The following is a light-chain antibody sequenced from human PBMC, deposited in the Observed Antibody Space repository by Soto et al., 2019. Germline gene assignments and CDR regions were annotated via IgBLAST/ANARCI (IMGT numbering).Light chain of an antibody. CDR3: SSYTSSSTYYV. V-gene: IGLV2-14*01. J-gene: IGLJ1*01. CDR1: SSDVGGYNY. CDR2: DVS. Sequence: VLTQPASVSGSPGQSITTSCTGTSSDVGGYNYVSWYQQHPGKAPKLMIYDVSNRPSGVSNRFSGSKSGNTASLTISGLQAEDEADYYCSSYTSSSTYYVFGTGTKVTVL.